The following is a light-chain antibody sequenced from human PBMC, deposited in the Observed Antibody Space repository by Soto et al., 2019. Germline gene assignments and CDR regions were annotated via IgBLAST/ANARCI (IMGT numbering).Light chain of an antibody. Sequence: EIVMTQSPATLSVSPGERATLSCRASQSVSSSYLAWYQQKPGQAPRLLIHGASSRATGIPDRISGSGSGTDFTLTISRLEPEDFAVYYCQQYGSSPITFGRGTRLEIK. CDR1: QSVSSSY. J-gene: IGKJ5*01. V-gene: IGKV3-20*01. CDR2: GAS. CDR3: QQYGSSPIT.